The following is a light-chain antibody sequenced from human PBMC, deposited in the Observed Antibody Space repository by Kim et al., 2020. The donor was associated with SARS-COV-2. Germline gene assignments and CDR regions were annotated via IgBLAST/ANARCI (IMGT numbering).Light chain of an antibody. V-gene: IGLV4-69*01. CDR3: QTWGTGIRV. CDR2: LNSDGSH. CDR1: SGHSSYA. J-gene: IGLJ3*02. Sequence: ASVKRTCSLSSGHSSYAIAWHQQQPEKGPRYLMKLNSDGSHSKGDGIPDRFSGSSSGAERYLTISSLPSEDEADYYCQTWGTGIRVFGGGTQLTVL.